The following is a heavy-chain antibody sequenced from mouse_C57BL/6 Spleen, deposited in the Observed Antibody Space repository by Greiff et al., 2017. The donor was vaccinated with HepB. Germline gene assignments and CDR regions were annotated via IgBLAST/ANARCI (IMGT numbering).Heavy chain of an antibody. V-gene: IGHV1-81*01. J-gene: IGHJ1*03. CDR2: IYPGSGNT. CDR1: GYTFTSYG. Sequence: QVQLQQSGAELARPGASVKLSCKASGYTFTSYGISWVKQRTGQGLEWIGEIYPGSGNTYYNEKFKGKATLTADKSSSTAYMELRSLTSEDSAVYYCARWWTTGVVAYDGWG. D-gene: IGHD1-1*01. CDR3: ARWWTTGVVAYDG.